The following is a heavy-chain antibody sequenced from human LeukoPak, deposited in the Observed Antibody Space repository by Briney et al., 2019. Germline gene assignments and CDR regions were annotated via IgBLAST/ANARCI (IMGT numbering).Heavy chain of an antibody. CDR3: ARQPPFLGNFDY. J-gene: IGHJ4*02. V-gene: IGHV4-59*01. CDR2: IYYSGST. CDR1: GVSISSYY. D-gene: IGHD3-16*01. Sequence: PSETLSLTCTVAGVSISSYYWSWVRQPPGKGMEWVGYIYYSGSTNYNPSLKSRVTMSVDTSKNQFSLKLSSVTAADTAVYYCARQPPFLGNFDYWGQGTLVTVSS.